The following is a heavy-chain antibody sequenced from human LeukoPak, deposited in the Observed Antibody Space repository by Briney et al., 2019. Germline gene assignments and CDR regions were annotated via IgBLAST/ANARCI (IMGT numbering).Heavy chain of an antibody. V-gene: IGHV3-48*01. CDR2: ISSSSSTI. CDR3: ARDPSSSWEGFGY. Sequence: GGSLRLSCAASGFTFSSYSMNWVRQAPGKGLEWVSYISSSSSTIYYADSVKGRFTISRDNAKNSLYLQMNSLRAEDTAVYYCARDPSSSWEGFGYRGQGTLVTVSS. CDR1: GFTFSSYS. D-gene: IGHD6-13*01. J-gene: IGHJ4*02.